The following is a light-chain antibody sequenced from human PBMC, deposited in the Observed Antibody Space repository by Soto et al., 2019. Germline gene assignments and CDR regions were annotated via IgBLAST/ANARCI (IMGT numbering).Light chain of an antibody. CDR3: QQYDTSSRT. V-gene: IGKV1-5*03. CDR1: QSIDKW. CDR2: KAS. J-gene: IGKJ1*01. Sequence: DFQMTQSPSTLSASVGDRVTITCRASQSIDKWLAWYQQKPGKAPKLMIYKASTLECGVPSRFSGSGSGTEFTLTINSLQPDDFATYYCQQYDTSSRTFGQGTKVEMK.